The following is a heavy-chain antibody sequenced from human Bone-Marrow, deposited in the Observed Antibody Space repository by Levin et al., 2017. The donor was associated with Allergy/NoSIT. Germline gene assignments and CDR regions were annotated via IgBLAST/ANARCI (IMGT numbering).Heavy chain of an antibody. CDR1: GFPFNTYY. V-gene: IGHV3-30*18. CDR3: AKVGGNAHYFHFYSMDV. J-gene: IGHJ6*02. CDR2: ISDDGGSQ. D-gene: IGHD4-23*01. Sequence: GESLKISCAASGFPFNTYYMHWVRQAPGKGLEWVAIISDDGGSQYYADSVQGRFTISRDNSEDTLYLHMHSLGDEDTAVYYCAKVGGNAHYFHFYSMDVWGQGTTVTVSS.